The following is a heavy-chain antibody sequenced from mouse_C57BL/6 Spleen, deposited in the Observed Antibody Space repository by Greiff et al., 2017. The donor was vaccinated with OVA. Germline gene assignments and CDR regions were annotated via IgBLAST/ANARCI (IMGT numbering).Heavy chain of an antibody. J-gene: IGHJ4*01. D-gene: IGHD1-1*01. V-gene: IGHV3-6*01. CDR3: ASTPYYYGSSYAMDY. CDR2: ISYDGSN. Sequence: EVQRVESGPGLVKPSQSLSLTCSVTGYSITSGYYWNWIRQFPGNKLEWMGYISYDGSNNYNPSLKNRISITRYTSKNQFFLKLNSVTTEDTATYYCASTPYYYGSSYAMDYWGQGTSVTVSS. CDR1: GYSITSGYY.